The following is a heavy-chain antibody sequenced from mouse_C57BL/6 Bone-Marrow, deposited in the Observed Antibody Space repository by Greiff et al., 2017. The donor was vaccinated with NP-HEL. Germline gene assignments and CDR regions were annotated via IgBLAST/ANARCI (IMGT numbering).Heavy chain of an antibody. D-gene: IGHD1-1*01. J-gene: IGHJ3*01. CDR3: TRGYYYGTEGFAY. CDR2: IDPETGGT. V-gene: IGHV1-15*01. Sequence: QVQLKESGAELVRPGASVTLSCKASGYTFTDYEMHWVKQTPVHGLEWIGAIDPETGGTAYNQKFKGKAILTADKPSSTAYMELRSLTSEDSAVYYCTRGYYYGTEGFAYWGQGTLVTVSA. CDR1: GYTFTDYE.